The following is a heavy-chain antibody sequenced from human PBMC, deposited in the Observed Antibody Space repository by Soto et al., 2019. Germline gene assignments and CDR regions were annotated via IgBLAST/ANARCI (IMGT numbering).Heavy chain of an antibody. D-gene: IGHD1-20*01. Sequence: AASVKVSCKASGYTFTGYYMHWVRQAPGQGLEWMGWINPNSGGTNYAQKFQGWVTMTRDTSISTAYMELSRLRSDDTAVYYCARDLYKGAPRDYYYYYGMDVWGQGTTVTVSS. CDR3: ARDLYKGAPRDYYYYYGMDV. CDR1: GYTFTGYY. V-gene: IGHV1-2*04. CDR2: INPNSGGT. J-gene: IGHJ6*02.